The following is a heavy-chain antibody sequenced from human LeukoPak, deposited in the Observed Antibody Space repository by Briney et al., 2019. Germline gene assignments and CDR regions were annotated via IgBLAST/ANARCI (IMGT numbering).Heavy chain of an antibody. CDR1: GFTFSDHY. D-gene: IGHD2-2*01. Sequence: PGGSLRLSRAASGFTFSDHYMDWVRQAPGKGREWMGEINHSGSTNYNPSLKSRVTISVDTSKNQFSLKLSSVTAADTAVYYCARAVPAATRRYYLDYWGQGTLVTVSS. J-gene: IGHJ4*02. CDR2: INHSGST. CDR3: ARAVPAATRRYYLDY. V-gene: IGHV4-34*01.